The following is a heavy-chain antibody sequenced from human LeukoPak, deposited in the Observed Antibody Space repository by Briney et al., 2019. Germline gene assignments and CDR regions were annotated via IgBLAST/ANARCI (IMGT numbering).Heavy chain of an antibody. CDR3: AGGGAVDY. Sequence: SETLSLTCTVSGGSISSSSYYWGWIRQPPGKGLEWIGSIYYSGSTYYNPSLKSRVTIPVDTSKNQFSLKLSSVTAADTAVYYCAGGGAVDYWGQGTLVTVSS. CDR1: GGSISSSSYY. V-gene: IGHV4-39*07. CDR2: IYYSGST. J-gene: IGHJ4*02. D-gene: IGHD3-16*01.